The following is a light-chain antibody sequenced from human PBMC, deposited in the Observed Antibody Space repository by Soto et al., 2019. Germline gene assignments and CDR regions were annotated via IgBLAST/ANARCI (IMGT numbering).Light chain of an antibody. Sequence: DIQMTQSPSSLSASIGDRVTITCRASQSISSYLNWYQQKPGKAPKLLIYAASSLQSGVPSRFSGSGSGTDFTLTISRLQPEDFATYYCQQSYSTPLITFGQGTRLEI. CDR2: AAS. J-gene: IGKJ5*01. CDR3: QQSYSTPLIT. V-gene: IGKV1-39*01. CDR1: QSISSY.